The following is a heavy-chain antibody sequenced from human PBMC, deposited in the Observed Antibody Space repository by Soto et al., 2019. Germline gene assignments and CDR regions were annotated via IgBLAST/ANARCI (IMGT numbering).Heavy chain of an antibody. CDR1: GFTFSSSV. CDR2: IWSDGSKK. D-gene: IGHD3-3*01. V-gene: IGHV3-33*01. CDR3: AREVLWSGYLYALDV. J-gene: IGHJ6*02. Sequence: QVQLVESGGGVVQPGRSLRLSCAASGFTFSSSVMHWVRQAPGRGLEWVAVIWSDGSKKYYADSVTGRFAISRDNSINTLYLQMSSLSAEDTAVYYCAREVLWSGYLYALDVRGQGTTVTVPS.